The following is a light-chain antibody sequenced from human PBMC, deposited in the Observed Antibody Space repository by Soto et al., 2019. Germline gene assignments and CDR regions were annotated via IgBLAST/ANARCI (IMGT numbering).Light chain of an antibody. V-gene: IGKV3-15*01. J-gene: IGKJ1*01. CDR2: GAS. CDR1: QSVSNN. Sequence: EIVLTQSPGTLSLSPWERATLSCMASQSVSNNYLAWYQQKPGQAPRLLIYGASTRATGIPARFSGSGSGTEFTLTISSLQSEDFAVYYCQQSNNWPWTFGQGTKVDIK. CDR3: QQSNNWPWT.